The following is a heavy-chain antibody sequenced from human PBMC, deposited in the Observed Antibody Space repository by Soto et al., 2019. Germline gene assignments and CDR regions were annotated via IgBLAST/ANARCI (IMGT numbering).Heavy chain of an antibody. CDR1: GYSFAGYW. J-gene: IGHJ4*02. Sequence: PGESLKISCKGSGYSFAGYWITWVRQMPGKGLEWMGRIDPSDSQTYYSPSFRGHVTISAAKSITTVFLQWSSLRASDTAMYYCARQIYDSDSGPNCQNYFDSWGQGTLVTVCS. CDR3: ARQIYDSDSGPNCQNYFDS. CDR2: IDPSDSQT. D-gene: IGHD3-22*01. V-gene: IGHV5-10-1*01.